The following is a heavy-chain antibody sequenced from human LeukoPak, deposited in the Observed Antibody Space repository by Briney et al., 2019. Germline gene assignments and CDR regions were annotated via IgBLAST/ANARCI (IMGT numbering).Heavy chain of an antibody. V-gene: IGHV1-18*01. Sequence: ASVKVSCKASGGTFSSYAISWVRQAPGQGLEWMGWISAYNGNTNYAQKLQGRVTMTTDTSTSTAYMELRSLRSDDTAVYYCAREWKDSSGYPMERFDPWGQGTLVTVSS. CDR2: ISAYNGNT. CDR1: GGTFSSYA. D-gene: IGHD3-22*01. CDR3: AREWKDSSGYPMERFDP. J-gene: IGHJ5*02.